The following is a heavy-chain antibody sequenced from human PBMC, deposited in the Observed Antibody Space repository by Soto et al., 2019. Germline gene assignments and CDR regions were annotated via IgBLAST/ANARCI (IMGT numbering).Heavy chain of an antibody. D-gene: IGHD6-13*01. Sequence: QVQLVESGGGVVQPGRSLRLSCAASGFIFSDYAMHWVRQAPGKGLGWWAVISYGGDNKYYADSVRGRFAISRDNLKNTLDLQMNSLNPEDTALYHCAKARHSTSWYGLEADFWGQGTLVTVSS. CDR1: GFIFSDYA. V-gene: IGHV3-30*09. CDR2: ISYGGDNK. CDR3: AKARHSTSWYGLEADF. J-gene: IGHJ4*02.